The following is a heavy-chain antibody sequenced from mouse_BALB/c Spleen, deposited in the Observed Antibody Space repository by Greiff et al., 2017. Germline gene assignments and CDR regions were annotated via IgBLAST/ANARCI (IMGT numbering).Heavy chain of an antibody. CDR1: GYAFSSYW. V-gene: IGHV1-80*01. Sequence: LMESGAELVRPGSSVKISCKASGYAFSSYWMNWVKQRPGQGLEWIGQIYPGDGDTNYNGKFKGKATLTADKSSSTAYMQLSSLTSEDSAVYFCARDYFDYWGQGTTLTVSS. CDR3: ARDYFDY. J-gene: IGHJ2*01. CDR2: IYPGDGDT.